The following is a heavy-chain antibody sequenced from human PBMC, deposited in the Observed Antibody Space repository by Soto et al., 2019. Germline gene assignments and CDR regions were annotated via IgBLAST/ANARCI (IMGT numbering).Heavy chain of an antibody. Sequence: GGSLRLSCAASGFTFSSYAMSWVRQAPGKGLEWVSAISGSGGSTYYADSVKGRFTISRDNSKNTLYLQMNSRRAEDTAVYYCAKEVESGSYYDDYYYGMDVWGQGTTVTVSS. CDR2: ISGSGGST. V-gene: IGHV3-23*01. J-gene: IGHJ6*02. CDR1: GFTFSSYA. CDR3: AKEVESGSYYDDYYYGMDV. D-gene: IGHD1-26*01.